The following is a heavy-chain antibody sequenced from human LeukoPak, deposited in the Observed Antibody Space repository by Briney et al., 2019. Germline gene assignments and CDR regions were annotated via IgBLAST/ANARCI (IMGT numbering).Heavy chain of an antibody. V-gene: IGHV5-51*01. CDR3: ARQRAYDSSGEDFDY. Sequence: GESLKISCKGSGYSFTGYWIGWVRQMPGKGLEWMGIIYPGDSDTRYSPSFQGQVTISADKSISTAYLQWSSLKASDTAMYYCARQRAYDSSGEDFDYWGQGTLVTVSS. J-gene: IGHJ4*02. CDR1: GYSFTGYW. CDR2: IYPGDSDT. D-gene: IGHD3-22*01.